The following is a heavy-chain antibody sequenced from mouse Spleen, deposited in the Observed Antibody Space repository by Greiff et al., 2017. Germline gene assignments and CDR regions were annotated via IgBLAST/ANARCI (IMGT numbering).Heavy chain of an antibody. J-gene: IGHJ4*01. D-gene: IGHD2-14*01. CDR2: INPSTGYT. CDR1: GYTFTSYW. V-gene: IGHV1-7*01. CDR3: ARMAYYRYDDAMDY. Sequence: QVHVKQSGAELAKPGASVKMSCKASGYTFTSYWMHWVKQRPGQGLEWIGYINPSTGYTEYNQKFKDKATLTADKSSSTAYMQLSSLTSEDSAVYYCARMAYYRYDDAMDYWGQGTSVTVSS.